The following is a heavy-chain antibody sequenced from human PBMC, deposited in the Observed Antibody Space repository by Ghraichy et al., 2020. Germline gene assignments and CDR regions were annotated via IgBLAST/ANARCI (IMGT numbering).Heavy chain of an antibody. Sequence: SETLSLTCTVSGGSISDKTYYWAWIRQPPGKGLEWVASVYYSGATYYRPSLRSRVTISVHMPRDQFFLKLNSVTAADTAVYYCVRHVVIVDSGGPIGHYGLDVWGQGTTVTVS. CDR3: VRHVVIVDSGGPIGHYGLDV. CDR1: GGSISDKTYY. D-gene: IGHD2-15*01. V-gene: IGHV4-39*01. CDR2: VYYSGAT. J-gene: IGHJ6*02.